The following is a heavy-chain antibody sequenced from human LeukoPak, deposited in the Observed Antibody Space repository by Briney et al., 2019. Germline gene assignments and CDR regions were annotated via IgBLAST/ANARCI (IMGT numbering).Heavy chain of an antibody. J-gene: IGHJ4*02. CDR3: ARPMVREVKSLFDY. V-gene: IGHV7-4-1*02. CDR1: GYTFTNYA. D-gene: IGHD3-10*01. CDR2: INTNTGNP. Sequence: ASVKVSCKASGYTFTNYAMNWVRQALGQGLEWMGWINTNTGNPTYAQGFTGRYVFSLDTSVSTAYLQISSLKTEDTAVYYCARPMVREVKSLFDYWGQGTLATVSS.